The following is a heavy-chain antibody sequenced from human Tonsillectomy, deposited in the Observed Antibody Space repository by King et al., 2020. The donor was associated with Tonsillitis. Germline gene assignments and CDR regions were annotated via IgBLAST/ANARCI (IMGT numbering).Heavy chain of an antibody. D-gene: IGHD6-13*01. J-gene: IGHJ3*02. CDR3: TRELPYSRSWYAHAFDI. CDR2: ISGYNDNT. V-gene: IGHV1-18*01. CDR1: GYTFSSYG. Sequence: QLVQSGGEVKKPGASVKVSCKTSGYTFSSYGISWVRQAPGQGLEWMGWISGYNDNTHYAENLQGRVTMTADTATSTVYMELRSLRSDDTAIYYCTRELPYSRSWYAHAFDIWGQKTVVTVS.